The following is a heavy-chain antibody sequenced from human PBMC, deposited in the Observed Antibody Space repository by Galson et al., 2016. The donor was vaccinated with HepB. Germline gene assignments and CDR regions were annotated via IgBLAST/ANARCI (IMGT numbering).Heavy chain of an antibody. V-gene: IGHV3-66*01. J-gene: IGHJ4*02. CDR2: IYSGGDT. D-gene: IGHD4-23*01. CDR3: ARNVPVVTPWGY. CDR1: GVTVGNNL. Sequence: SLRLSCAASGVTVGNNLMSWVRQAPGKGLEWVSLIYSGGDTVYAESVKGRFSISRDSSKNKVYLQMNGLRVEDTAVYYCARNVPVVTPWGYWGQGTLVSVSS.